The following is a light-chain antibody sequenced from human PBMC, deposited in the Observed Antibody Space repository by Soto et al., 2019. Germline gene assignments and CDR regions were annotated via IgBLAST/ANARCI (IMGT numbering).Light chain of an antibody. CDR3: QQYYSAPRT. J-gene: IGKJ2*02. V-gene: IGKV4-1*01. Sequence: IVMTQSPDSLAVSLGERATIKCKSSQSVLYSSNNKNYLAWYQQKSGQPPKLLIYWASTRESGVPDRFSGSGSGTDFTLTISSLQAEDVAVYYCQQYYSAPRTFGQGTKLEIK. CDR1: QSVLYSSNNKNY. CDR2: WAS.